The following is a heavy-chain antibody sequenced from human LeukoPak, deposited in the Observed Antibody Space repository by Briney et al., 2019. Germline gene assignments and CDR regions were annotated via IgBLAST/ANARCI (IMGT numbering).Heavy chain of an antibody. V-gene: IGHV1-3*01. CDR3: ARAYDSGCNY. CDR2: INAANGNT. Sequence: VSVKVSCKASGYTFTSYAIHWVRQAPGQRLEWMGLINAANGNTRYSQTFQDRVTITRDTSASTAYMELSSLRSEDTAVYYCARAYDSGCNYWGQGTLVTVSS. D-gene: IGHD6-19*01. J-gene: IGHJ4*02. CDR1: GYTFTSYA.